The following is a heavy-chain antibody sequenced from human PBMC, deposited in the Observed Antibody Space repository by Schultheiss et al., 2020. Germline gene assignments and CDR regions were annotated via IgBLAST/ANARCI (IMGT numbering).Heavy chain of an antibody. CDR3: ASVKWEPGFDP. J-gene: IGHJ5*02. D-gene: IGHD1-26*01. V-gene: IGHV3-66*01. CDR2: IYSGGST. CDR1: GFTFSDYY. Sequence: GGSLRLSCAASGFTFSDYYMSWIRQAPGKGLEWVSVIYSGGSTYYADSVKGRFTISRDNAKNSLYLQMNSLRAEDTAVYYCASVKWEPGFDPWGQGTLVTVSS.